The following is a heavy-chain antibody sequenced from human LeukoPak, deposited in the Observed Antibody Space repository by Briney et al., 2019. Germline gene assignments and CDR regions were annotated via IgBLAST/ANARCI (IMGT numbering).Heavy chain of an antibody. Sequence: GGSLRLSCAASGFTFSSYSMNWVRQAPGKGLEWVSSISSSSSYIYYADSVKGRFTISRDNSKNTLYLQMNSLRAEDTAMYYCAKTDLVRGLSVWGQGTLVTVSS. V-gene: IGHV3-21*01. CDR2: ISSSSSYI. CDR3: AKTDLVRGLSV. J-gene: IGHJ4*02. D-gene: IGHD3-10*01. CDR1: GFTFSSYS.